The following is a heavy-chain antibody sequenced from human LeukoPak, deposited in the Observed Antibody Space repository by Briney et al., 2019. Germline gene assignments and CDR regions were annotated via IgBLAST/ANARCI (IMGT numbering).Heavy chain of an antibody. J-gene: IGHJ4*02. V-gene: IGHV3-33*01. D-gene: IGHD3-22*01. CDR2: IWYDGSKE. Sequence: GGSLRLSCVVSGFTFSSYGMHWVRQATGKGLEWVAVIWYDGSKEYYIDSVKGRFTISRDNSKNTLYLQMNSLRAEDTAVYYCARGSGYYPLFDYWGQGSLVTVSS. CDR3: ARGSGYYPLFDY. CDR1: GFTFSSYG.